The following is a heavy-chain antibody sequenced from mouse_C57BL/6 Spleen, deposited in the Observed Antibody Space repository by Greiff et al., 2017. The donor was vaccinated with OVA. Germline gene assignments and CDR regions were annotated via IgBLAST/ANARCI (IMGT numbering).Heavy chain of an antibody. V-gene: IGHV14-3*01. CDR2: IDPANGNT. J-gene: IGHJ2*01. D-gene: IGHD1-1*01. Sequence: EVQLVESVAELVRPGASVKLSCTASGFNIKNTYMHWVKQRPEQGLEWIGRIDPANGNTKYAPKFQGKATITADTSSNTAYLQLSSLTSEDTAIDYCARDKTVVDTDYFDYWGQGTTLTVSS. CDR3: ARDKTVVDTDYFDY. CDR1: GFNIKNTY.